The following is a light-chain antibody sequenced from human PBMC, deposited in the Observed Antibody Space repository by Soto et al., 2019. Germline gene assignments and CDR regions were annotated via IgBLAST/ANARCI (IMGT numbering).Light chain of an antibody. V-gene: IGKV1-5*03. Sequence: DIQMTQSPSTLSASVGDRVIITCRASQNINRWLAWYQQRSGKVPKLLIYKASSLESGVPSRFSGSGSGTEFSLTISSLQPDDSATYYCQQYNGDSRTFGQGTKVDSK. CDR3: QQYNGDSRT. J-gene: IGKJ1*01. CDR2: KAS. CDR1: QNINRW.